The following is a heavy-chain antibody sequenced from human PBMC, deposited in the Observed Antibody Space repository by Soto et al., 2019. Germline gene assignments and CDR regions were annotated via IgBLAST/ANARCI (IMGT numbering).Heavy chain of an antibody. Sequence: SETLSLTCTVSGGSISSYYWSWIRQPPGKGLEWIGYIYYSGSTNYNPSLKSRVTISVDTSKNQFSLKLSSVTAADTAVYYCARNIAVAGWLDFDYWGQGTLVTVSS. V-gene: IGHV4-59*08. CDR3: ARNIAVAGWLDFDY. CDR1: GGSISSYY. D-gene: IGHD6-19*01. J-gene: IGHJ4*02. CDR2: IYYSGST.